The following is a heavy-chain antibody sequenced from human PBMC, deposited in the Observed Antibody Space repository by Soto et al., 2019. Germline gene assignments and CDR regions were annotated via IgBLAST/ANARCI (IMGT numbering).Heavy chain of an antibody. J-gene: IGHJ5*02. Sequence: SETLSLTCTVSGGSISSGDYYWSWIRQHPGKGLEWIGYIYYSGSTYYNPSLKSRVTISVDTSKNQFSLKLSSVTAADTAVYYCARVGGINRFDPWGQGTLVTVSS. V-gene: IGHV4-31*03. CDR3: ARVGGINRFDP. CDR2: IYYSGST. CDR1: GGSISSGDYY. D-gene: IGHD3-16*01.